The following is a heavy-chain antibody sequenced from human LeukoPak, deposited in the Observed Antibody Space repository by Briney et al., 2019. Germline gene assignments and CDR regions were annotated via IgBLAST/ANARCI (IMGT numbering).Heavy chain of an antibody. J-gene: IGHJ3*02. D-gene: IGHD3-10*01. CDR1: GFTLSTYA. Sequence: PGTSRRLSCVASGFTLSTYAIHWVRKAPGKGLEWGAVGSKEGNTKYYADSVKGRFTISRDNSKNTVYLQMNSLRTEDTSVYYCARGIQPPKYYGSGSDTFDIWGQGTMVTVSS. CDR3: ARGIQPPKYYGSGSDTFDI. V-gene: IGHV3-30*04. CDR2: GSKEGNTK.